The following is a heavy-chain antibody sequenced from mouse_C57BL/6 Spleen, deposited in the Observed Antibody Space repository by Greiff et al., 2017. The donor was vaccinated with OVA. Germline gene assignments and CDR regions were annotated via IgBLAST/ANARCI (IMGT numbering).Heavy chain of an antibody. J-gene: IGHJ3*01. CDR3: ARGDYYGSSYGFAY. D-gene: IGHD1-1*01. V-gene: IGHV1-18*01. CDR2: IHPNNGGT. Sequence: EVQLQQSGPELVKPGASVKIPCKASGYTFTDYNMDWVKQSHGKSLEWIGDIHPNNGGTIYNQKFKGKATLTVDKSSSTAYMELRSLTSEDTAVYYCARGDYYGSSYGFAYWGQGTLVTVSA. CDR1: GYTFTDYN.